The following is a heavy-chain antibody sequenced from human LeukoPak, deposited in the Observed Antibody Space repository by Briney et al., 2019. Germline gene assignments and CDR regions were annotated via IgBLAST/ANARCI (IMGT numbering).Heavy chain of an antibody. CDR1: GFTFSSYS. J-gene: IGHJ4*02. CDR3: AKVITAVATSGADY. V-gene: IGHV3-21*04. Sequence: GGPLRLSCAASGFTFSSYSMNWVRQAPGKGLEWVSSISSSSSYIYYADSVKGRFTISRDNAKNSLYLQMNSLRAVDTAVYYCAKVITAVATSGADYWGQGTLVTVSS. D-gene: IGHD5-12*01. CDR2: ISSSSSYI.